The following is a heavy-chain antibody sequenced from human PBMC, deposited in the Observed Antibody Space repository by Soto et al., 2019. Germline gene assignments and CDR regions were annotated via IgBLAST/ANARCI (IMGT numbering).Heavy chain of an antibody. CDR3: AREGERIAVAGTPRDYYYGMDV. J-gene: IGHJ6*02. Sequence: ASVKVSCKASGYTFTSYGISWVRQAPGQGLEWMGWISAYNGNTNYAQKLQGRVTMTTDKSTSTAYMELRSLGSDDTAVYYCAREGERIAVAGTPRDYYYGMDVWGQGTTVTVSS. V-gene: IGHV1-18*01. D-gene: IGHD6-19*01. CDR2: ISAYNGNT. CDR1: GYTFTSYG.